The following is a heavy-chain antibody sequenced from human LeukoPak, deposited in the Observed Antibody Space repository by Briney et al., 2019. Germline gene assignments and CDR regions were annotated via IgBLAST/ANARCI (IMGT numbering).Heavy chain of an antibody. V-gene: IGHV1-18*01. J-gene: IGHJ5*01. Sequence: ASVKVSCKASSYAFTRYGISWVRQALGQGLEWMGWISGSNGNTNYAQKFQGRVSMTADTSTSTAYMELRSLRSADPAVYYCSRGASSSRSNNRFDPRGQGTLVTVSS. CDR3: SRGASSSRSNNRFDP. CDR2: ISGSNGNT. CDR1: SYAFTRYG. D-gene: IGHD6-13*01.